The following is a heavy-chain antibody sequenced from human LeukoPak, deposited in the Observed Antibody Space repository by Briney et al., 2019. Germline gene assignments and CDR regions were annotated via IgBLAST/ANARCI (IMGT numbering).Heavy chain of an antibody. CDR3: ARDRPPGYCSGGSCYNWFDP. J-gene: IGHJ5*02. Sequence: SETLSLTCTVSGGSISSYYWSWIRQPAGKGLEWIGRIYTSGSTNYNPSLKSRVTISVDTSKNQFSLKLSSVTAADTAVYYCARDRPPGYCSGGSCYNWFDPWGQGTLVTVSS. V-gene: IGHV4-4*07. CDR2: IYTSGST. CDR1: GGSISSYY. D-gene: IGHD2-15*01.